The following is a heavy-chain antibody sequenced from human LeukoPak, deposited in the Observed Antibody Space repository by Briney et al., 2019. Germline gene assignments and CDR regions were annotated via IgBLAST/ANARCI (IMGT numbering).Heavy chain of an antibody. Sequence: PGGSLRLSCAASGFTFSSYSMNWVRQAPGKGLEWVSYISSGSSTIYYADSVKDRFTISRDNAKNSLYLQMNSLRAEDTAIYYCARDSMVRGAFDYWGQGTLVTVSS. D-gene: IGHD3-10*01. CDR3: ARDSMVRGAFDY. CDR1: GFTFSSYS. V-gene: IGHV3-48*04. CDR2: ISSGSSTI. J-gene: IGHJ4*02.